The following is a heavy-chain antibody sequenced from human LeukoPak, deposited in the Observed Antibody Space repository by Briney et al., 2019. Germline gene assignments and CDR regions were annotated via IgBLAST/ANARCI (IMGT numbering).Heavy chain of an antibody. V-gene: IGHV1-18*04. J-gene: IGHJ3*02. CDR3: ARGDDYGDYLSAFDI. D-gene: IGHD4-17*01. CDR2: ISAHNGNT. CDR1: ADRFTSYG. Sequence: ASVKVSCKASADRFTSYGIIWVRQAPGPGLEWIGGISAHNGNTNYGQKLQGRVTMTTDTSTSTAYMELRSLRSDDTAVYYCARGDDYGDYLSAFDIWGQGTMVTVSS.